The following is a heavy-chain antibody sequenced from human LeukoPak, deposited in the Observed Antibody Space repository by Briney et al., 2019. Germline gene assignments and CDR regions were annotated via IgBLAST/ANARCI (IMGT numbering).Heavy chain of an antibody. J-gene: IGHJ4*02. CDR1: GGFFSGYS. V-gene: IGHV4-34*01. CDR3: ARGSATGLAY. CDR2: IDRSGST. D-gene: IGHD1-1*01. Sequence: SETLSLTCAVCGGFFSGYSWTWIRQPPGKGLEWIGEIDRSGSTNYNPSLKSRLTISVDASKNQFSLKLTSVTAADTAVYYCARGSATGLAYWGQGTLVTVS.